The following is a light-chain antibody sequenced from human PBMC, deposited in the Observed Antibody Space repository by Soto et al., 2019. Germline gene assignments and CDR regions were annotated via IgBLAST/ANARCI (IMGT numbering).Light chain of an antibody. Sequence: EIVMTQSPATLSVSPGERATLSCRASQSVSSNLAWYQQKPGQAPRLLIYGASTRATGIPATFSGSGSGTDFTLTISSLQSEDFAVYYCQQYDNWIPFGGGTKVDIK. CDR3: QQYDNWIP. CDR2: GAS. J-gene: IGKJ4*01. V-gene: IGKV3-15*01. CDR1: QSVSSN.